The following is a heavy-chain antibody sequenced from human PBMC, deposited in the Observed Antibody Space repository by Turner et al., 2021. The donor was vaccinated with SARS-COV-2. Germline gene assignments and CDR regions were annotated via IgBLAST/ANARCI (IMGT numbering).Heavy chain of an antibody. Sequence: QVQLVESGAVVVQPARSLRLSCPASGFTFSSNGMHWVRQAPGKGLEWVAVIWDDGSNKYYADSVKGRFTISRDNSKNTLYLQMNSLRAEDTAVYYCAKDRGTMIEGFDYWGQGTLVTVSS. J-gene: IGHJ4*02. D-gene: IGHD3-22*01. CDR3: AKDRGTMIEGFDY. CDR1: GFTFSSNG. CDR2: IWDDGSNK. V-gene: IGHV3-33*06.